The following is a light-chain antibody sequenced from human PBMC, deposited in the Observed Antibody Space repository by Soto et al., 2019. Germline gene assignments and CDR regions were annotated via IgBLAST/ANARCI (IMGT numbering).Light chain of an antibody. CDR2: DGT. CDR3: QQYSGNSFT. J-gene: IGKJ2*01. V-gene: IGKV1-5*01. Sequence: DIQMTQSPSTLSASVGDRVTISCRASKSVFIWLAWYQHKPGRAPKLLIFDGTNLQNGVPSRFSGDGFETEFSLTISSLQPDDFATYYCQQYSGNSFTFGQGTTLEI. CDR1: KSVFIW.